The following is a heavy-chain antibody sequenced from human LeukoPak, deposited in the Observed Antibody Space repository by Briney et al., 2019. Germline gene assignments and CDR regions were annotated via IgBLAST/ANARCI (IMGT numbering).Heavy chain of an antibody. CDR1: GTSISSGAYS. D-gene: IGHD3-3*01. CDR2: VYYSGNT. Sequence: SETLSLTCTVSGTSISSGAYSWSWVRQHPGKGLEWIAYVYYSGNTYYNPSLKRRVTISADTSKNQFSLKLSSVTAADTAVYYCARTITIFGALGYFDYWGQGTLVTVSS. J-gene: IGHJ4*02. V-gene: IGHV4-31*03. CDR3: ARTITIFGALGYFDY.